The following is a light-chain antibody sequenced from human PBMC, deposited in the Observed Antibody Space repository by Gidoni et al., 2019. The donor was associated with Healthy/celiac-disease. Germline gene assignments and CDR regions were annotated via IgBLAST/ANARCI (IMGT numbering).Light chain of an antibody. CDR1: QSISSS. CDR3: QQSYSTPPT. J-gene: IGKJ1*01. CDR2: AAS. V-gene: IGKV1-39*01. Sequence: DIQMTQSPPSLSASVGDRVTTTCRASQSISSSLNWYQQKPGKAPKLLIYAASSLQSGVPSRFSGSGSGTDFTLTISSLQPEDFATYYCQQSYSTPPTFGQGTKVEIK.